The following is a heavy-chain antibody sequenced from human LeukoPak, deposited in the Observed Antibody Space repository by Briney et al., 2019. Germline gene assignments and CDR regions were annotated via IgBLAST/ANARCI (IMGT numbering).Heavy chain of an antibody. CDR2: INPNSGGT. Sequence: ASVKVSCKASGYTFTGYYMHWVRQAPGQGLEWMGWINPNSGGTNYAQKFQGRVTMTRDTSISTAYLQWSSLKASDTAMYYCARLESYGSGSYWGFDYWGQGTLVTVSS. V-gene: IGHV1-2*02. CDR1: GYTFTGYY. D-gene: IGHD3-10*01. J-gene: IGHJ4*02. CDR3: ARLESYGSGSYWGFDY.